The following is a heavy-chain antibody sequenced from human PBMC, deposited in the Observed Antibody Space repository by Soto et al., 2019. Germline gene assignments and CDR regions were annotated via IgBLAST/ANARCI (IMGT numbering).Heavy chain of an antibody. CDR1: GYTFTSYG. J-gene: IGHJ5*02. CDR3: ARAPEGYGYGTNWFDP. D-gene: IGHD5-18*01. V-gene: IGHV1-18*01. CDR2: ISAYNGNT. Sequence: QVQLVQSGAEVKKPGASVKVSCKASGYTFTSYGISWVRQAPGQGLEWMGWISAYNGNTNYAQELQGRVTMTTDTSTSTAYMELRSLRTDDTAVYYCARAPEGYGYGTNWFDPWGQGTLLTVSS.